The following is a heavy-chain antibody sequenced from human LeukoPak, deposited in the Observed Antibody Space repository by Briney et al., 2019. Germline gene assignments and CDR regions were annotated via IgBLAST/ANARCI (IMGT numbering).Heavy chain of an antibody. Sequence: PGGSLRLSCAASGFTFSSYWMSWVRQAPGKGLEWVANIKQDGSEKYYVDSVKGRFTISRDNAKNSLYLQMNSLRAEDTAVYYCAREPAWLPSGVFDYWGQGTLVTVSS. J-gene: IGHJ4*02. D-gene: IGHD5-12*01. CDR2: IKQDGSEK. V-gene: IGHV3-7*01. CDR1: GFTFSSYW. CDR3: AREPAWLPSGVFDY.